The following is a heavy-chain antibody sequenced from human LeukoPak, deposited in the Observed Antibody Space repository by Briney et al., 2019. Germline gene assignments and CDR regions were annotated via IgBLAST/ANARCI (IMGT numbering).Heavy chain of an antibody. CDR3: ARHVRYCSGGSCYRATNWFDP. J-gene: IGHJ5*02. V-gene: IGHV4-34*01. Sequence: TSETLSLTCAVYGGSFSGYYWSWIRQPPGKGLEWIGEINHSGSTNYNPSLKSRVTISVDTSKNQFSLKLSSVTAADTAVYYCARHVRYCSGGSCYRATNWFDPWGQGTLVTVSS. CDR1: GGSFSGYY. CDR2: INHSGST. D-gene: IGHD2-15*01.